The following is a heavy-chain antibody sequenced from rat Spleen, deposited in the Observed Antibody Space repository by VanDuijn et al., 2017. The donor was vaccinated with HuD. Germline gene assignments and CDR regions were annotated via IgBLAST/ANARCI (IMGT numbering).Heavy chain of an antibody. Sequence: EVHLVESDGGLVQPGRSLKLSCVASGFTFSDHYMAWVRQAPGKGLEWVSSVSSDGVNTYYPDSVKGRFTISRDNAKNIVYLQMDSLGSEDTATYYCARRVGAGYFDYWGQGVMVTVSS. J-gene: IGHJ2*01. D-gene: IGHD5-1*01. CDR1: GFTFSDHY. CDR3: ARRVGAGYFDY. V-gene: IGHV5-25*01. CDR2: VSSDGVNT.